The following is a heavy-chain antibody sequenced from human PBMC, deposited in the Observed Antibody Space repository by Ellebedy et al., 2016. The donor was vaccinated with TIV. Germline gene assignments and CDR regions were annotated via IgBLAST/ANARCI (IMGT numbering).Heavy chain of an antibody. Sequence: GGSLRLXXAASGFTFSSYAMSWVRQAPGKGLEWVSAISGSGGSTYYADSVKGRFTISRDNSKNTLYLQMNSLRAEDTAVYYCAKDRSHHPLAETSEQGAFDIWGQGTMVTVSS. CDR2: ISGSGGST. J-gene: IGHJ3*02. CDR1: GFTFSSYA. CDR3: AKDRSHHPLAETSEQGAFDI. D-gene: IGHD1/OR15-1a*01. V-gene: IGHV3-23*01.